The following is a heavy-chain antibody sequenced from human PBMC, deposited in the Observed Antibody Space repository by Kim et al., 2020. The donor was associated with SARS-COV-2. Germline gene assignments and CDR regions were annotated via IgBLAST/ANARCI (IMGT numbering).Heavy chain of an antibody. D-gene: IGHD3-10*01. CDR2: ISSSSSYI. V-gene: IGHV3-21*01. Sequence: GGSLRLSCAASGFTFSSYSMNWVRQAPGKGLEWVSSISSSSSYIYYADSVKGRFTISRDNAKNSLYLQMNSLRAEDTAVYYCARDFVPDGRWFGELSYYYYGMDVWGQGTTVTVSS. CDR1: GFTFSSYS. CDR3: ARDFVPDGRWFGELSYYYYGMDV. J-gene: IGHJ6*02.